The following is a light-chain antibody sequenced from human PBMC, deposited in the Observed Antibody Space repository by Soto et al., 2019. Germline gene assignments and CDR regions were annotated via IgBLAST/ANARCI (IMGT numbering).Light chain of an antibody. CDR1: SSDVGSYNL. CDR2: EGS. J-gene: IGLJ1*01. V-gene: IGLV2-23*01. Sequence: QSVLTQPASVSGSPGRSITISCTGTSSDVGSYNLVSWYQQHPGKAPKLMIYEGSKRPSGVSNRFSGSKSGNTASLTISGLQAEDEADYYCCSYAGSSFYVFGTGTKVTV. CDR3: CSYAGSSFYV.